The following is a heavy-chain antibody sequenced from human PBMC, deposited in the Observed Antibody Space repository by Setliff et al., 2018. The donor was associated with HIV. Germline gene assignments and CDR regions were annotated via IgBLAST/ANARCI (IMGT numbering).Heavy chain of an antibody. CDR3: AREPDSIPYDY. D-gene: IGHD4-4*01. CDR1: GYSISSGYF. CDR2: IYYSGNT. J-gene: IGHJ4*02. Sequence: PSETLSLTCAVSGYSISSGYFWGWIRQPPGKGLEWIGSIYYSGNTYYNPSLKSRVTISVDASRNQFSLKLSSVTAADTAVYYCAREPDSIPYDYWGQGTLVTVSS. V-gene: IGHV4-38-2*02.